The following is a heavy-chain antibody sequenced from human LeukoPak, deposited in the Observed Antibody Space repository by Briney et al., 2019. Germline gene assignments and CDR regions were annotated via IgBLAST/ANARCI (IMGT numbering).Heavy chain of an antibody. CDR3: ARESGSSRFFDY. D-gene: IGHD6-6*01. CDR2: VYNDGSTT. J-gene: IGHJ4*02. V-gene: IGHV3-74*01. CDR1: GFTFSSHW. Sequence: GGSLRLSCAASGFTFSSHWMHWVRQAPGEGLVWVSRVYNDGSTTNYADSVKGRFTISRDDAKNTLYLQMNSLRAEDMAVYYCARESGSSRFFDYWGQGTLVTVSS.